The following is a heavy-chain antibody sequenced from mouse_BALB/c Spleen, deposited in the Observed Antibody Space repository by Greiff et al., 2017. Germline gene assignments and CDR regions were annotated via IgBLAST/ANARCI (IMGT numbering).Heavy chain of an antibody. V-gene: IGHV5-4*02. D-gene: IGHD3-3*01. Sequence: EVKLMESGGGLVKPGGSLKLSCAASGFTFSDYYMYWVRQTPEKRLEWVATISDGGSYTYYPDSVKGRFTISRDNAKNNLYLQMSSLKSEDTAMYYCARDIEGRFAYWGQGTLVTVSA. J-gene: IGHJ3*01. CDR2: ISDGGSYT. CDR3: ARDIEGRFAY. CDR1: GFTFSDYY.